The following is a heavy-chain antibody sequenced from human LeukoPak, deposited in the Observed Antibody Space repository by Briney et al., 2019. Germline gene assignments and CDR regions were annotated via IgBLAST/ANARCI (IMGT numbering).Heavy chain of an antibody. CDR2: IFPSGGEI. CDR1: GFTFNDAW. CDR3: ARGVFPYYDILTGYYSSPYAFDI. V-gene: IGHV3-11*01. J-gene: IGHJ3*02. Sequence: PGGSLRLSCAASGFTFNDAWMSWVRQAPGKGLEWVSSIFPSGGEIHYADSVKGRFTISRDNAKNSLYLQMNSLRAEDTAVYYCARGVFPYYDILTGYYSSPYAFDIWGQGTMVTVSS. D-gene: IGHD3-9*01.